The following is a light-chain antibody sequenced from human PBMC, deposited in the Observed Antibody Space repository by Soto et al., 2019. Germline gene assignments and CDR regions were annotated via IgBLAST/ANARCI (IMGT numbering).Light chain of an antibody. CDR2: GAS. Sequence: EIVLTQSPATLSLSPGERATLSCRASQSVSSSYLAWYQQKPGQAPRLLIYGASSRATGIPDRFSGSRSGTDFTLTISRLEPEDFAVYYCQQYGISPRTFGQGTKVDIK. J-gene: IGKJ1*01. CDR1: QSVSSSY. V-gene: IGKV3-20*01. CDR3: QQYGISPRT.